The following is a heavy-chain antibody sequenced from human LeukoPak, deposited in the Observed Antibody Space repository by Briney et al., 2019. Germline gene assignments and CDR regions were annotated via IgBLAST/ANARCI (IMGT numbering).Heavy chain of an antibody. J-gene: IGHJ4*02. D-gene: IGHD3-22*01. CDR1: GFTFSSYW. CDR3: ARAPSYYYDSSGYLY. CDR2: ISSSGSTI. Sequence: GGSLRLSCSASGFTFSSYWMHWVRQGPGKGLEWVSYISSSGSTIYYADSVKGRFTISRDNAKNSLYLQMNSLRAEDTAVYYCARAPSYYYDSSGYLYWGQGTLVTVSS. V-gene: IGHV3-48*04.